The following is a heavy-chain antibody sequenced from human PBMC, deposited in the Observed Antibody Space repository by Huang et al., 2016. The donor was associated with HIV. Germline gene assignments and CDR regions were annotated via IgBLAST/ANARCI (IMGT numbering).Heavy chain of an antibody. CDR3: AKDQGQWLAYFDS. Sequence: VRLVQSGGGVVQPGRSLRLSCAASGITFRNYAMHGVRQGPGKGGEWVAGTAADGSCQYYVDSVKGRFIISKDNSNETLFLEMRSLKSEDTAVYFCAKDQGQWLAYFDSWGQGTLVTVSS. CDR1: GITFRNYA. J-gene: IGHJ4*02. CDR2: TAADGSCQ. D-gene: IGHD6-19*01. V-gene: IGHV3-30*18.